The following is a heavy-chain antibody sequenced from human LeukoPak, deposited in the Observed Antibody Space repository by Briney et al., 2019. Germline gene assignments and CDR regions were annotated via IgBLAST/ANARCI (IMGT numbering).Heavy chain of an antibody. CDR1: GGSISGYY. CDR3: ARDDFGGDYPDY. D-gene: IGHD3-3*01. Sequence: SETLSLTCTVSGGSISGYYWSWIRQPPGKGLEWIGYIYYSGSTSYNPSLKSRVTISVDTSKNQFSLKLSSVTAADTAVYYCARDDFGGDYPDYWGQGTLVTVSS. V-gene: IGHV4-59*01. J-gene: IGHJ4*02. CDR2: IYYSGST.